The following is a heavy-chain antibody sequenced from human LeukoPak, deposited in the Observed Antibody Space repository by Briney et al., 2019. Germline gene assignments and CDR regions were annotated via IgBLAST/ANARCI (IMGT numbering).Heavy chain of an antibody. D-gene: IGHD3-16*01. CDR1: GGSVRGGSYY. J-gene: IGHJ4*02. CDR2: IYYSGST. CDR3: ARRYVSFDY. V-gene: IGHV4-39*01. Sequence: SQTLSLTCTVSGGSVRGGSYYWGWIRQPPGKGLEWIGSIYYSGSTHYNPSLKSRVTISVDTSKNQFSLKLTSVTAADTAVYYCARRYVSFDYWGQGTLVTVSP.